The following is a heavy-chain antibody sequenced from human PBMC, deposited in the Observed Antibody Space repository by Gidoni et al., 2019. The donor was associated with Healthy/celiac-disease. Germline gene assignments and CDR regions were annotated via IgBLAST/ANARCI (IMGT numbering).Heavy chain of an antibody. CDR3: ARAKDEYYYDSSGADAFDI. J-gene: IGHJ3*02. CDR2: ISSSSSTI. D-gene: IGHD3-22*01. CDR1: GFTFSSYS. Sequence: EVQLVESGGGLVQPGGSLRLSCAASGFTFSSYSMNWVRQAPGKGLEWVSYISSSSSTIYYADSVKGRFTISRDNAKNSLYLQMNSLRAEDTAVYYCARAKDEYYYDSSGADAFDIWGQGTMVTVSS. V-gene: IGHV3-48*04.